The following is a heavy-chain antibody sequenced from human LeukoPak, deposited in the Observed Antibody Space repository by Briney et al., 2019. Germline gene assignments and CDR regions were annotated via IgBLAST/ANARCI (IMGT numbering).Heavy chain of an antibody. CDR1: GFTFSNYV. J-gene: IGHJ4*02. V-gene: IGHV3-23*01. CDR2: INYSGGST. Sequence: GGSLRLSCAASGFTFSNYVMSWVRQAPGKGLEWVSAINYSGGSTYYADSVKGRFTISRDNSKNTLYLQMNSLRAEDTAVYYCAKRPARYYDSSGPLDYWGQGTLVTVSS. D-gene: IGHD3-22*01. CDR3: AKRPARYYDSSGPLDY.